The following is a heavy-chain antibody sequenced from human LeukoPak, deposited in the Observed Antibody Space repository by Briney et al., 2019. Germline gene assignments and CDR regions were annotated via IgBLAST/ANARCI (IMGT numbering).Heavy chain of an antibody. CDR1: GFTFDDYA. CDR2: ISGDGGST. D-gene: IGHD3-9*01. J-gene: IGHJ3*02. CDR3: AKDIYDILYGPFDGAFDI. Sequence: PGGSLRLSCAASGFTFDDYAIHWVRQAPGKGLEWVSLISGDGGSTYYAGSVKGRFTISRDNSKNSLYLQMNSLRTEDTALYYCAKDIYDILYGPFDGAFDIWGQGTMVTVSS. V-gene: IGHV3-43*02.